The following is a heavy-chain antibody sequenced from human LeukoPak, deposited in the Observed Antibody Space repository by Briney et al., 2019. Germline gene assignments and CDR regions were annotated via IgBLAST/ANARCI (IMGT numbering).Heavy chain of an antibody. D-gene: IGHD1-26*01. CDR3: AKDAGPRGAYSGLFDF. Sequence: GGSLRLSCAASGFTFSSYEMNWVRQAPGMGLEWISYIGSSGSTIFYADSVKGRFTISRDNAKNSLYLQMNSLRAEDTAVYYCAKDAGPRGAYSGLFDFWGQGTLVTVSS. V-gene: IGHV3-48*03. CDR2: IGSSGSTI. J-gene: IGHJ4*02. CDR1: GFTFSSYE.